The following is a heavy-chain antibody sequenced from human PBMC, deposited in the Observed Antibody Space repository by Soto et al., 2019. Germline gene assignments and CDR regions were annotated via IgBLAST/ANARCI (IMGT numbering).Heavy chain of an antibody. Sequence: PGGSLRLSCAVSGFTFSSYTLNWVRQAPGKGLEWVSSISSDSNIIHYAESLKGRFTISRDNAKNSLFLQMNSLRAEDTAVYYCARVFTYGYGFDYWGKGTLVTVSS. CDR2: ISSDSNII. D-gene: IGHD5-12*01. J-gene: IGHJ4*02. CDR3: ARVFTYGYGFDY. CDR1: GFTFSSYT. V-gene: IGHV3-21*01.